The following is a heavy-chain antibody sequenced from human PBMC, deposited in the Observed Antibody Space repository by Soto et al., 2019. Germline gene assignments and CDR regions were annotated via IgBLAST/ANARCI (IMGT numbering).Heavy chain of an antibody. CDR2: IYYSGST. V-gene: IGHV4-39*01. Sequence: SETLSLTCPVAGGSISSSSYYWGWIRQPPGKGLEWIGSIYYSGSTYYNPSLKSRVTISVDTSKNQFSLKLSSVTAADTAVYYCARHEGGMGIVATALDYWGQGTLVTVSS. CDR1: GGSISSSSYY. J-gene: IGHJ4*02. CDR3: ARHEGGMGIVATALDY. D-gene: IGHD5-12*01.